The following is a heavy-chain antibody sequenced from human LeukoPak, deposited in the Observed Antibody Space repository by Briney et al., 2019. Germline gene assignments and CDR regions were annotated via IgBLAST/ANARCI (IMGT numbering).Heavy chain of an antibody. Sequence: GESLKISCKGSGYSFTSYWICWLRQMPRKGREWMGIIYPGDSGTRYSPSFQGQVTISADTSISTAYLQLSSLNASDTAMYYCARNQNKGGPYYYYYMDVWGKGTTVTVSS. CDR1: GYSFTSYW. V-gene: IGHV5-51*01. J-gene: IGHJ6*03. CDR3: ARNQNKGGPYYYYYMDV. CDR2: IYPGDSGT.